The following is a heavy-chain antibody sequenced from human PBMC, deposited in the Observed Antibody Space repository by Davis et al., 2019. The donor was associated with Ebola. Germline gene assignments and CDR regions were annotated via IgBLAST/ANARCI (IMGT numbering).Heavy chain of an antibody. CDR1: GFTFSNYG. Sequence: PGGSLRLSCAASGFTFSNYGISWVRQAPGKGLEWVAGISYDGANKDYADFLKGRFTISRDDSKNTVLLQMNSLRAEDTAVYYCARGDLGSGGALDIWGQGTLVTVSS. J-gene: IGHJ3*02. V-gene: IGHV3-30*03. CDR2: ISYDGANK. CDR3: ARGDLGSGGALDI. D-gene: IGHD3-10*01.